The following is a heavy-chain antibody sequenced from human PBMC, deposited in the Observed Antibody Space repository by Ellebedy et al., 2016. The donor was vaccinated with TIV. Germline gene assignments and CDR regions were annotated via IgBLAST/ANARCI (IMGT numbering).Heavy chain of an antibody. CDR2: INHSGST. Sequence: MPSETLSLTCAVYGGSFSGYYWSWIRQPPGTGLEWIGEINHSGSTNYNPSLKSRVTISVDTSKNQFSLKLSSVTAADTAVYYCARVREGTYSSSSRSWFDPWGQGTLVTVSS. J-gene: IGHJ5*02. V-gene: IGHV4-34*01. CDR3: ARVREGTYSSSSRSWFDP. CDR1: GGSFSGYY. D-gene: IGHD6-6*01.